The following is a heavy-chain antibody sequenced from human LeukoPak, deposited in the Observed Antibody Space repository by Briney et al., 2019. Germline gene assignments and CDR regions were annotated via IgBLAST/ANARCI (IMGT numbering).Heavy chain of an antibody. CDR1: GFTFSDYS. D-gene: IGHD1-26*01. CDR2: IDNSSSYI. J-gene: IGHJ4*02. V-gene: IGHV3-21*01. CDR3: ARGCAHGCGSYYDLDY. Sequence: KSGGSLRLSCAGSGFTFSDYSMNWVRQAPGKGLEWVSSIDNSSSYIYYADSVKGRFTISRDNAKNSLYLQMNSLRAEDTAVYYCARGCAHGCGSYYDLDYWGQGILVTVSS.